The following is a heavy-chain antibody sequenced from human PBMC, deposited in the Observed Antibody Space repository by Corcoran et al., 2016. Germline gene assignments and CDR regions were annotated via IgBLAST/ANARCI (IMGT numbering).Heavy chain of an antibody. CDR1: GYSIRSGYY. CDR2: IYHSGST. Sequence: QVQLQESGPGLVKPSETLSLTCTVSGYSIRSGYYWGWIRQPPGKGLGWVGSIYHSGSTYYNPSLKSRVTISVDTSKNQFSLKLSSVTAADTAVYYCARDWSLDEGPIDYWGQGTLVTVSS. D-gene: IGHD1-1*01. J-gene: IGHJ4*02. V-gene: IGHV4-38-2*02. CDR3: ARDWSLDEGPIDY.